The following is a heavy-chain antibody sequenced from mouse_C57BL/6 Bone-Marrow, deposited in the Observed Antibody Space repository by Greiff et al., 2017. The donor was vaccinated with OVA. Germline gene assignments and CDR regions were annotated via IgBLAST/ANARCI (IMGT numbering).Heavy chain of an antibody. CDR2: INPYNGGT. D-gene: IGHD1-1*01. CDR3: ASASYYGSSSYYYAMDY. V-gene: IGHV1-19*01. J-gene: IGHJ4*01. CDR1: GYTFTDYY. Sequence: VQLKESGPVLVKPGASVKMSCKASGYTFTDYYMNWVKQSHGKSLEWIGVINPYNGGTSYNQKFKGKATLTVDKSSSTAYMELNSLTSEDSAVYYCASASYYGSSSYYYAMDYWGQGTSVTVSS.